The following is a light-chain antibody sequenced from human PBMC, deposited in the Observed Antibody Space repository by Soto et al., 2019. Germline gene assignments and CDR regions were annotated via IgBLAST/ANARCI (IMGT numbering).Light chain of an antibody. CDR1: QRVSSN. CDR3: QQYNVWPLT. CDR2: FAS. Sequence: EIVMTQSPATLSVSPGERATLSCRASQRVSSNLAWYQQKPGQTPKLLIYFASSRATGIPARFSGSGSGTEFTLTISSLQSEDFAVYYCQQYNVWPLTFGGGTKVEFK. V-gene: IGKV3-15*01. J-gene: IGKJ4*01.